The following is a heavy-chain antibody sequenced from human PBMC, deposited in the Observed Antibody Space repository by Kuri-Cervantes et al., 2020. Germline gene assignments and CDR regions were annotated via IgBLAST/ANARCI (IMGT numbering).Heavy chain of an antibody. CDR2: INRDRSTT. V-gene: IGHV3-74*01. CDR3: TRDFFDI. CDR1: GFIFSDHY. Sequence: GESLKISCAASGFIFSDHYMDWVRQAPGKGLVWVSRINRDRSTTNYADSVKGRFTISRDNSKNTLYLQMNSLRVEDTAVYYCTRDFFDIWGQGVLVTVSS. J-gene: IGHJ4*02.